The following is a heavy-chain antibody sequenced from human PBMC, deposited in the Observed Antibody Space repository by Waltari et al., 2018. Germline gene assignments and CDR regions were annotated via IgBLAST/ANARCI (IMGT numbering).Heavy chain of an antibody. CDR2: IDGDGSAK. J-gene: IGHJ5*02. CDR3: ARLVGGVTTLDP. V-gene: IGHV3-7*03. Sequence: EEQVVASGGGLVQPGGSLRRACAASGFTLRRHRMAWVRQAPGKGLEWVADIDGDGSAKNYVDSVKGRFTISRDNAENSLYLQMNSLRAEDTAVYYCARLVGGVTTLDPWGQGTLVTVSS. D-gene: IGHD3-16*01. CDR1: GFTLRRHR.